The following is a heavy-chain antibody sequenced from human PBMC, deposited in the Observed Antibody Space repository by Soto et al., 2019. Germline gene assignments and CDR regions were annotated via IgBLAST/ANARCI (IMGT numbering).Heavy chain of an antibody. Sequence: GESLKISCKGSDYSFNTYWIGWVRQMPGKGLEWMGIIYPGDSDTRYSPSFQGQVTISADKSISTAYLQWSSLKASDTAMYYCARAIAAAGTWYYYGMDVWGQGTTVTVSS. D-gene: IGHD6-13*01. V-gene: IGHV5-51*01. CDR1: DYSFNTYW. J-gene: IGHJ6*02. CDR2: IYPGDSDT. CDR3: ARAIAAAGTWYYYGMDV.